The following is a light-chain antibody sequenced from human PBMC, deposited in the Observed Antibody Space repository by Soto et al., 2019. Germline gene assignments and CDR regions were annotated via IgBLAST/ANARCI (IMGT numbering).Light chain of an antibody. CDR3: QSYDSSLSAYV. V-gene: IGLV1-40*01. J-gene: IGLJ1*01. CDR1: SSNIGAGYD. Sequence: VLTQPPSVSGAPGQRVTISCTGRSSNIGAGYDLHRYQQLPGTAPKLLIYGNTNRPSGVPDRFSGSKSGTSASLAITGLQAEDEADYYCQSYDSSLSAYVFGTGTKVTVL. CDR2: GNT.